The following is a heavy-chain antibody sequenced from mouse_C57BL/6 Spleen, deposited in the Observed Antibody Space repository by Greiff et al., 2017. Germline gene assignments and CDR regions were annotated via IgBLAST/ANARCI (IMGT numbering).Heavy chain of an antibody. CDR2: INPGSGGT. CDR1: GYAFTNYL. D-gene: IGHD2-1*01. CDR3: ARSPYGNYGGY. J-gene: IGHJ2*01. Sequence: QVQLQQSGAELVRPGTSVKVSCKASGYAFTNYLIEWVKQRPGQGLEWIGVINPGSGGTNYNEKFKGKATLTADKSSSPAYMQLSSLTSEDSAVYFCARSPYGNYGGYWGQGTTLTVSS. V-gene: IGHV1-54*01.